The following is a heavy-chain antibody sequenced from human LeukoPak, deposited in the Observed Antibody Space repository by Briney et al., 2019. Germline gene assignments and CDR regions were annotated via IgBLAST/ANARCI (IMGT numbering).Heavy chain of an antibody. J-gene: IGHJ5*02. V-gene: IGHV4-34*01. CDR1: GGSFSGYY. D-gene: IGHD3-10*01. CDR3: ARGDYYGSGRRYNWFDP. CDR2: INHSGST. Sequence: PSETLSLTCAVYGGSFSGYYWSWIRQPPGKGLEWIGEINHSGSTNYNPSLKSRVTISVDTSKNQFSLKLSSVTAADTAVYYCARGDYYGSGRRYNWFDPWGQGNLVTVSS.